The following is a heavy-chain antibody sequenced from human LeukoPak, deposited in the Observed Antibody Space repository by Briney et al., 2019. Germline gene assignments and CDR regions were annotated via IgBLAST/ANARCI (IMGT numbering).Heavy chain of an antibody. Sequence: GGSLRLSCAASGFTFSSYAMSWVRQAPGKGLEWVSAINGSGGSTYYADSVKGRFTISRDNSKNTLYLQMNSLRAEDTAVYYCAKDWLYCSSTSCFGVFDYWGQGTLVTVSS. CDR1: GFTFSSYA. D-gene: IGHD2-2*01. J-gene: IGHJ4*02. CDR3: AKDWLYCSSTSCFGVFDY. CDR2: INGSGGST. V-gene: IGHV3-23*01.